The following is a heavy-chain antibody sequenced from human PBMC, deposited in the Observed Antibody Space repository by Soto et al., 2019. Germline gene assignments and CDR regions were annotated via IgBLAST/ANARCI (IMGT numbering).Heavy chain of an antibody. J-gene: IGHJ6*02. CDR1: GYTFASYD. V-gene: IGHV1-18*01. CDR2: ISAYNGNT. Sequence: ASVKVSCKASGYTFASYDINWVRQAPEQGLEWMGWISAYNGNTNYAQKFQGRVTLTTDTSTSTAYMELRSLRSEDTAVYYCARDPSYYGMDVWGQGTTVTVSS. CDR3: ARDPSYYGMDV.